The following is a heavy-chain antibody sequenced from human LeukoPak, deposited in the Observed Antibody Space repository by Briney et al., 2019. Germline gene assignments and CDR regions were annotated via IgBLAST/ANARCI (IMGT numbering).Heavy chain of an antibody. V-gene: IGHV4-59*01. Sequence: SETLSLTCTVAGGSISSYYWSWIRQPPGKGRGWIGYIYYSGSTNYNPSLKSRVTISVDTSKNQFSLKLSSVTAADTAVYYCARDRRYYFDYWGQGTLVTVSS. CDR1: GGSISSYY. CDR3: ARDRRYYFDY. D-gene: IGHD3-16*01. CDR2: IYYSGST. J-gene: IGHJ4*02.